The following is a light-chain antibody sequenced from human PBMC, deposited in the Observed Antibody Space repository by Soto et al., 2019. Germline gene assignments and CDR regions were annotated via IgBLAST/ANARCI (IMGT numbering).Light chain of an antibody. V-gene: IGLV2-14*03. Sequence: QSALTQPASVSASPGQSIAISCTGTDSDIGGYDHDSWYQQHPGKAPKLLIYDVTNRPSGVSSRFSGSKAGRTASLTISGRQTEDEADYYCSSHTSSTALVFGTGTKLTVL. J-gene: IGLJ1*01. CDR2: DVT. CDR1: DSDIGGYDH. CDR3: SSHTSSTALV.